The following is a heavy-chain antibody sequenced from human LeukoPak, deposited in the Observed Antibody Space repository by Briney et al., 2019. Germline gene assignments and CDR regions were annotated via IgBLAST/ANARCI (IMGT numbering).Heavy chain of an antibody. V-gene: IGHV3-21*01. CDR3: ARGLVPAAVEFDY. CDR1: GFTFSSYS. D-gene: IGHD2-2*01. CDR2: ISSSSSYI. Sequence: SGGSLRLSCAASGFTFSSYSMNWVRQAPGKGLEWVSSISSSSSYIYYADSVKGRFTISRDNAKNSLYLQMNSLRAEDTATYYCARGLVPAAVEFDYWGQGTLVTVSS. J-gene: IGHJ4*02.